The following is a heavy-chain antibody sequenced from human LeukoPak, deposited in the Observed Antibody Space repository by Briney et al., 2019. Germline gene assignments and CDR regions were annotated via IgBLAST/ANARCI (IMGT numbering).Heavy chain of an antibody. V-gene: IGHV4-39*01. CDR3: ARQVSSSSWYLYYYMDV. J-gene: IGHJ6*03. CDR2: IYYSGST. CDR1: GGSISSSSYY. D-gene: IGHD6-13*01. Sequence: SETLSLTCTVSGGSISSSSYYWGWIRQPPGKGLEWIGSIYYSGSTYYNPSLKSRVTISVDTSKNQFSLKLSSVTAADTAVYYCARQVSSSSWYLYYYMDVWGKGTTVTVSS.